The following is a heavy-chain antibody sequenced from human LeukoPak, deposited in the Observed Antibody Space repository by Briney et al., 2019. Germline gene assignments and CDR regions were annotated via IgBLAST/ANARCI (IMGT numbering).Heavy chain of an antibody. V-gene: IGHV4-38-2*02. Sequence: SEPLSLTCAVSGYSINSGYFWAWIRQPPGEGLEWIGSISHSGSSYSKPSLKSRVIISVDTSNNQFSLKLTSVTAADTATYYCARDGYYYDGSFEYWGQGIRVAVSS. CDR1: GYSINSGYF. D-gene: IGHD3-22*01. J-gene: IGHJ4*02. CDR2: ISHSGSS. CDR3: ARDGYYYDGSFEY.